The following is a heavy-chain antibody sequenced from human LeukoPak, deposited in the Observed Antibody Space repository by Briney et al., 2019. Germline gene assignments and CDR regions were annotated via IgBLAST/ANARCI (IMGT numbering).Heavy chain of an antibody. CDR3: ARDLTGPYDH. CDR1: GFTVSRYW. CDR2: INVEGNYI. D-gene: IGHD3-22*01. V-gene: IGHV3-74*01. Sequence: GGSLRLSCAASGFTVSRYWMHWVRQAPGKGLVWVARINVEGNYIDYAESVKGRFTISRDSAKNTFYLQMNSVRAEDTAVYSCARDLTGPYDHWGQGTLVTVSS. J-gene: IGHJ4*02.